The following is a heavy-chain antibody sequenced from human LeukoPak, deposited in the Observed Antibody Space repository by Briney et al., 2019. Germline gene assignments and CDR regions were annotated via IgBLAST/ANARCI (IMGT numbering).Heavy chain of an antibody. Sequence: PSETLSLTCTVSGGSISSYYWSWIRQPPGKGLEWIGYIYYSGSTNYNPSLKSRVTISVDTSKNQFSLKLSSVTAADTAVYYCARAGYGGYLDYWGQGTLVTVSS. CDR3: ARAGYGGYLDY. CDR2: IYYSGST. V-gene: IGHV4-59*01. CDR1: GGSISSYY. D-gene: IGHD4-23*01. J-gene: IGHJ4*02.